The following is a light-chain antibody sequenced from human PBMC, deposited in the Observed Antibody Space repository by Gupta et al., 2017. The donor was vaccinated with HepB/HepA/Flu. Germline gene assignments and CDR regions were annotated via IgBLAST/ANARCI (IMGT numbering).Light chain of an antibody. CDR2: GAS. J-gene: IGKJ2*01. CDR1: HRISAY. V-gene: IGKV1-39*01. CDR3: QHRDIIPPT. Sequence: DIQMTQSPSSLSASVGDRVTITCRASHRISAYLNWYQQKPGRAPRLLIYGASKLQTGVPSRFSGSGSGTDFTLTISRLQPEDVATFYCQHRDIIPPTFGQGTKVDI.